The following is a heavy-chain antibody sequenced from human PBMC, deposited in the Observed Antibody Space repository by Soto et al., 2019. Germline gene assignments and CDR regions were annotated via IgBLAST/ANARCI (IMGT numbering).Heavy chain of an antibody. V-gene: IGHV2-5*01. D-gene: IGHD3-22*01. CDR3: AHYDSSGYFSHFDS. Sequence: QIALQESGPTVVKPTQTLTLTCTFSGFSLTTTGVGVGWIRHSPGKALEWLAMVYCNDERRYSPSLKRRLTITHDASKAQVVLTLTSMDPADPATYFFAHYDSSGYFSHFDSWGQGTLVTVS. CDR2: VYCNDER. CDR1: GFSLTTTGVG. J-gene: IGHJ4*02.